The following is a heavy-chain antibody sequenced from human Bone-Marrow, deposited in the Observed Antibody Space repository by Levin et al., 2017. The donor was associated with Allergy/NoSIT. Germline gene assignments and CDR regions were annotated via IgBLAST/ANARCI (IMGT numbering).Heavy chain of an antibody. J-gene: IGHJ6*03. Sequence: QAGGSLRLSCEASGFTVSGNYMTWVRQAPGEGLEWVSVIYSGGGTYYADSVKGRFTISRDNSKNTLYLQMNSLRAEDTAVYYCVREPGRLWSGQGRYDYMDVWGKGTTVTVSS. D-gene: IGHD2-21*01. CDR1: GFTVSGNY. CDR3: VREPGRLWSGQGRYDYMDV. CDR2: IYSGGGT. V-gene: IGHV3-66*02.